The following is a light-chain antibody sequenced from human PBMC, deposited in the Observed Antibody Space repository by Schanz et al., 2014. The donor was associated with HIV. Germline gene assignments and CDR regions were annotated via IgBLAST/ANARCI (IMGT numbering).Light chain of an antibody. Sequence: QSALTQPPSASGSPGQSVTISCTGTSSDVGGYNYVSWHQQHPGKAPKLMIYEVSKRPSGVPDRFSGSKSGNTASLTVSGLQAEDEAEYYCSSYAGSYTWVSGGGTKLTVL. V-gene: IGLV2-8*01. CDR1: SSDVGGYNY. CDR2: EVS. J-gene: IGLJ3*02. CDR3: SSYAGSYTWV.